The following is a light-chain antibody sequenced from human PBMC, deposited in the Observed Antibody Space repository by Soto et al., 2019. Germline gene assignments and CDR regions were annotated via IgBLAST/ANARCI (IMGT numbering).Light chain of an antibody. CDR3: QQYHKWPPYT. CDR1: QSVDIS. CDR2: GAS. J-gene: IGKJ2*01. V-gene: IGKV3-15*01. Sequence: DIVMTQSPATLSVSPGERATLSCRASQSVDISLAWYQQKPGQVPRLLIYGASTRATGIPARFSGSGSGTEFTLTISSLQSEDFAVYFCQQYHKWPPYTFGQGTKVDIK.